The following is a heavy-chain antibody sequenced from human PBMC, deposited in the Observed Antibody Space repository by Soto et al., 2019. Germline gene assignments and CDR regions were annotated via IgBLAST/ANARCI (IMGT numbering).Heavy chain of an antibody. V-gene: IGHV1-8*01. CDR2: MNPNSGNT. Sequence: ASVKVSWKAAGGTFMNYDIIWGRQATGQGLEWMGWMNPNSGNTGYALKFQGRVSMTRNTSIYTVYLELSSLASDDTAVYYCVRMASSGTLNWFDPWGQGTLVTVSS. CDR1: GGTFMNYD. D-gene: IGHD1-1*01. CDR3: VRMASSGTLNWFDP. J-gene: IGHJ5*02.